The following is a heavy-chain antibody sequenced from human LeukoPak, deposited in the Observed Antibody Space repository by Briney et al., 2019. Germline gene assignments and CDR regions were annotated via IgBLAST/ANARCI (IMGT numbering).Heavy chain of an antibody. D-gene: IGHD2-2*02. V-gene: IGHV2-5*01. CDR3: AQPPSRSTSCYTPVGLDI. CDR2: IYWNDDK. CDR1: GFSLRTSGVG. Sequence: SGPTLVNPTQTLTLTCTFSGFSLRTSGVGVGWIRQPPGKALEWLALIYWNDDKRYSPSLKSRLTITKDTSKNQVVLTMTNMDPVDTATYSFAQPPSRSTSCYTPVGLDISGQGTIVIASS. J-gene: IGHJ3*02.